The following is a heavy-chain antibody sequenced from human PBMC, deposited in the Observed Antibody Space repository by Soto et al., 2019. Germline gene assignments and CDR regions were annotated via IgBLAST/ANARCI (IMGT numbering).Heavy chain of an antibody. D-gene: IGHD6-6*01. J-gene: IGHJ6*02. CDR1: EGNCIAYD. CDR2: INHSGST. Sequence: TQCLTYTVSEGNCIAYDGSWIRQHPGKGLEWIGEINHSGSTNYNPSLKSRVTISVDTSKNQFSLKLSSVTAADTAVYYCARDRDYSSSGHYYYYGMAVWGQGTTVPVSS. V-gene: IGHV4-34*01. CDR3: ARDRDYSSSGHYYYYGMAV.